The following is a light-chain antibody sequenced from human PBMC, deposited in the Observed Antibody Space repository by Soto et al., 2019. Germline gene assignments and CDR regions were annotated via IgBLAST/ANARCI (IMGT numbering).Light chain of an antibody. CDR3: QQYNNWPPYT. Sequence: EIVMTQSPATLSVSPGERATLSCRASQSVSSNLEWYQQKPGQAPRLLIYGASTRATGIPARFSGSGSGTEFTLTISSLQSEDFAVYYCQQYNNWPPYTFGQGTKLEIK. CDR1: QSVSSN. J-gene: IGKJ2*01. V-gene: IGKV3-15*01. CDR2: GAS.